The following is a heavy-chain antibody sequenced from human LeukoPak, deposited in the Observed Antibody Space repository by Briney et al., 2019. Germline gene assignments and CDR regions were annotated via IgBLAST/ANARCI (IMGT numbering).Heavy chain of an antibody. Sequence: SETLSLTCAVYGGSFSGYYWSWIRQPPGKGLEWIGEINHSGSTNYNPSLKRRVTISVDTSKNQFSLKLSSVTAADTAVYYCARHPVQLWFGRVDNYYYMDVWGKGTTVTISS. J-gene: IGHJ6*03. CDR2: INHSGST. CDR3: ARHPVQLWFGRVDNYYYMDV. CDR1: GGSFSGYY. V-gene: IGHV4-34*01. D-gene: IGHD3-10*01.